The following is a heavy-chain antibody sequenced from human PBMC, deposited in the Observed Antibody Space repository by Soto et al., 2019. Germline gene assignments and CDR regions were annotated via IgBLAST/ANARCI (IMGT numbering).Heavy chain of an antibody. CDR2: ISGSGGST. D-gene: IGHD3-3*01. CDR3: AKADLTNYAFCLLDY. V-gene: IGHV3-23*01. Sequence: EVQLLESGGGLVQPGGSLRLSCAASKFTFSSYAMNWVRQAPGKGLEWVSVISGSGGSTYYADSVKGRFTISRDNSKNTRYLQMNSLRAEDTAVYYCAKADLTNYAFCLLDYWGQGTLVTVSS. CDR1: KFTFSSYA. J-gene: IGHJ4*02.